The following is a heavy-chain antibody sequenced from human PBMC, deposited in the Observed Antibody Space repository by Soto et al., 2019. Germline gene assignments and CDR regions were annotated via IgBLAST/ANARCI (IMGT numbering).Heavy chain of an antibody. CDR1: GFRDGFPFSDYD. CDR2: ISFDGSTK. D-gene: IGHD1-26*01. V-gene: IGHV3-30*18. Sequence: QVQLVESGGGVVQPGRSPRLSCAASGFRDGFPFSDYDMHWVRQAPGKGLEWVALISFDGSTKNYVDSVEGRFTISRDNSRDTLFLQMDSLRPEDTAVYYCAKNSFSGSKRILDSWGQGTLVTVSS. J-gene: IGHJ4*02. CDR3: AKNSFSGSKRILDS.